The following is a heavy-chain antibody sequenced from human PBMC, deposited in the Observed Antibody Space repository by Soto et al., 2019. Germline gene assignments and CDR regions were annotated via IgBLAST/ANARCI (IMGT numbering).Heavy chain of an antibody. Sequence: SETLSLTCAVSGYSISSGYYWGWIRQPPGKGLEWIGSIYHSGSTYYNPSLKSRVTISVDTSKNQFSLKLSSVTAADTAVYYCARNYYGSGHFYFDYWGQGTLVTVSS. CDR3: ARNYYGSGHFYFDY. CDR2: IYHSGST. D-gene: IGHD3-10*01. CDR1: GYSISSGYY. V-gene: IGHV4-38-2*01. J-gene: IGHJ4*02.